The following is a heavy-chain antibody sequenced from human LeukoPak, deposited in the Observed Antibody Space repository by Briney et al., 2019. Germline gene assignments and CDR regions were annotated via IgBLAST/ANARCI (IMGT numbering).Heavy chain of an antibody. CDR2: TYYRSKWYS. CDR1: GDSVSSNSVA. D-gene: IGHD3-3*01. J-gene: IGHJ4*02. V-gene: IGHV6-1*01. Sequence: SQTLSLTRAISGDSVSSNSVAWNWIGQSPSRGLEWLGRTYYRSKWYSDYAVSVKSRITINPDTSKNQFSLQLKSVTPEDTAVYYCARVVSREWFFDYWGQGTLVTVSS. CDR3: ARVVSREWFFDY.